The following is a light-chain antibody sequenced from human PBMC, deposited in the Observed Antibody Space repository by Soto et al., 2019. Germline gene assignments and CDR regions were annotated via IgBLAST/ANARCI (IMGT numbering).Light chain of an antibody. CDR2: KAS. J-gene: IGKJ1*01. Sequence: DIQMTQSPSTLSASVGDRVTITCRASQSVDYWLAWYQQRPGKVPKLLIYKASNLDSGVPSRFSGSGSGTEFSLTISSLQPDDFATYYCQQYATYSWTFGQGTKVEIK. V-gene: IGKV1-5*03. CDR1: QSVDYW. CDR3: QQYATYSWT.